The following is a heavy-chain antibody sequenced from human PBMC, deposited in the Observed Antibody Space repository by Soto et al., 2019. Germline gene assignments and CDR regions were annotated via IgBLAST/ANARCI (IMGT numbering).Heavy chain of an antibody. Sequence: GGSMRLSCTASEFTFSTYGMHWVRQAPGKGLEWVAVIWYDGSNKYFADSVKGRFTISRDNSKNTLYLQMDSLRADDTAVYYCARGFSSMVASFDYWGQGTLVTVSS. CDR3: ARGFSSMVASFDY. J-gene: IGHJ4*02. CDR2: IWYDGSNK. V-gene: IGHV3-33*01. CDR1: EFTFSTYG. D-gene: IGHD2-15*01.